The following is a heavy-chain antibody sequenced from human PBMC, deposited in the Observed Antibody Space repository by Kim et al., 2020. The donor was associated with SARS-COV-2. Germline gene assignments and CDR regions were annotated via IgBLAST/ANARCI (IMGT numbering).Heavy chain of an antibody. Sequence: SETLFLTCTVSGGSISSYYWSWIRQPPGKGLEWIGYIYYSGSTNYNPSLKSRVTISVDTSKNQFSLKLSSVTAADTAVYYCARRSLGYCSSTRCSSGFDPWGQGNLVTVSS. V-gene: IGHV4-59*08. J-gene: IGHJ5*02. CDR3: ARRSLGYCSSTRCSSGFDP. CDR1: GGSISSYY. CDR2: IYYSGST. D-gene: IGHD2-2*01.